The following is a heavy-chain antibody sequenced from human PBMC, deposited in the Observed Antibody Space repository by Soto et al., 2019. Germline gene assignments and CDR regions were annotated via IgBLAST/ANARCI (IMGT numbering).Heavy chain of an antibody. CDR2: IYYFGST. CDR3: ARGPTTVITGAFDI. Sequence: PSETLSLTCSVSGGSISSGGYYWSWISQHPGKGLEWIGYIYYFGSTYYNPSFNSRLITSVDTSENQLYMKLTSVTAADKAVYYWARGPTTVITGAFDIWGQGTMVTVS. J-gene: IGHJ3*02. V-gene: IGHV4-31*03. CDR1: GGSISSGGYY. D-gene: IGHD4-17*01.